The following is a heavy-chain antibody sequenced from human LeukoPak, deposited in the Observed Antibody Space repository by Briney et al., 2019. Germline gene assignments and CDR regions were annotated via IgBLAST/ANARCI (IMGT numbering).Heavy chain of an antibody. CDR1: GGSFSGYY. Sequence: SETLSLTCAVYGGSFSGYYWSWIRQPPGKGLEWIGYIYYSGSTYYNPSLKSRVTISVDTSKNQFSLKLSSVTAVDTAVYYCARVPWRLQYFDYWGQGALVAVSS. D-gene: IGHD4-11*01. J-gene: IGHJ4*02. CDR3: ARVPWRLQYFDY. CDR2: IYYSGST. V-gene: IGHV4-30-4*08.